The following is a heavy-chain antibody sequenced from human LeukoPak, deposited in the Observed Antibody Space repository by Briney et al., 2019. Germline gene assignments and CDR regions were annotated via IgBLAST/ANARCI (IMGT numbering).Heavy chain of an antibody. Sequence: ASVTVSCKASGYTFTSYYMHWVRQAPGQGLEWMEIINPSGGSTSYAQKFQGRVTMTRDTSTSTVYMELSSLRSEDTAVYYCARDPNYCSGGSCYSVSASWFDPWGQGTLVAVSS. D-gene: IGHD2-15*01. J-gene: IGHJ5*02. CDR2: INPSGGST. CDR1: GYTFTSYY. V-gene: IGHV1-46*01. CDR3: ARDPNYCSGGSCYSVSASWFDP.